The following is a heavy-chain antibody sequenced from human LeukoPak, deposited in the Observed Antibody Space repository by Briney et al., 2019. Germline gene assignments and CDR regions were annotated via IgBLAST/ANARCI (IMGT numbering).Heavy chain of an antibody. V-gene: IGHV3-48*03. CDR1: GSTFSSYE. CDR2: ISSSGSTI. J-gene: IGHJ4*02. CDR3: ARDTNYYDSSGDAFDY. Sequence: PGGSLRLSCAASGSTFSSYEMNWVRQAPGKGLEGVSYISSSGSTIYYADSVKGRFTISRDNAKNSLYLQMNSLRAEDTAVYYCARDTNYYDSSGDAFDYWGQGTLVTVSS. D-gene: IGHD3-22*01.